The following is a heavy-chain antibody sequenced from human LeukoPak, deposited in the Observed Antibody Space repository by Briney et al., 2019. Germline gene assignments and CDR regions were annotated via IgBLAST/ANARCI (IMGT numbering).Heavy chain of an antibody. Sequence: ASVKVSCKASGYTFTSYGISWVRQAPGQGLEWMGWISAYNGNTNYAQKLQGRVTMTTDTSTSTAYMELRSLRSDDTAVYYCARVVDTAMAPYFDYWGQGTLVTVSS. CDR1: GYTFTSYG. CDR3: ARVVDTAMAPYFDY. D-gene: IGHD5-18*01. CDR2: ISAYNGNT. V-gene: IGHV1-18*01. J-gene: IGHJ4*02.